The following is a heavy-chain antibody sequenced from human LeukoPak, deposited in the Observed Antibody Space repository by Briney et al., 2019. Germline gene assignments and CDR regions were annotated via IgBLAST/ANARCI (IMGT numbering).Heavy chain of an antibody. J-gene: IGHJ4*02. V-gene: IGHV3-23*01. CDR1: GFTFSSCG. CDR3: AKGGRWELLDC. CDR2: ISGSGGST. D-gene: IGHD1-26*01. Sequence: GGSLRLSCAASGFTFSSCGMSWVRQAPGKGLEWVSAISGSGGSTYYADSVKGRFTISRDNSKNTLYLQMNSLRAEDTAVYYCAKGGRWELLDCWGQGTLVTVSS.